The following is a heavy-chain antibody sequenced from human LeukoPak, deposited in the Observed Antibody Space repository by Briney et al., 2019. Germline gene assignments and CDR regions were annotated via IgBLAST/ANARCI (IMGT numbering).Heavy chain of an antibody. CDR1: GFTFSSYA. D-gene: IGHD1-26*01. Sequence: GGSLRLSCAASGFTFSSYAMSWVRQAPGKGLEWVSAISGSGGSTYYADSVKGRFTISRDNSKNTLYLQMNSLRAEDTAVYYWAKVKIGIVGATLHYFDYWGQGTLVTVSS. J-gene: IGHJ4*02. CDR3: AKVKIGIVGATLHYFDY. V-gene: IGHV3-23*01. CDR2: ISGSGGST.